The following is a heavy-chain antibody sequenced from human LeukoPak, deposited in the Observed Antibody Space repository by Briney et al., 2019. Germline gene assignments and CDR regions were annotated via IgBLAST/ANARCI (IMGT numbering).Heavy chain of an antibody. CDR3: ARDLGKWEPQDY. V-gene: IGHV1-8*01. CDR1: GYTFTSYD. D-gene: IGHD1-26*01. CDR2: MNPNSGNT. Sequence: ASVKVSCKASGYTFTSYDINWVRQATGQGLEWMGWMNPNSGNTGYAQKFQGRVTMTRNTSISTAYMELSSLRSEDTAVYYCARDLGKWEPQDYWGQGTPVTVSS. J-gene: IGHJ4*02.